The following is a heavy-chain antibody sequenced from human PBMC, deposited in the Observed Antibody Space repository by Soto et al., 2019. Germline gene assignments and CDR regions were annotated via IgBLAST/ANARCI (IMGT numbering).Heavy chain of an antibody. J-gene: IGHJ4*02. V-gene: IGHV4-34*01. D-gene: IGHD5-18*01. CDR1: GGSFSGYY. CDR3: ARGGEYSYHIFGY. Sequence: SETLSLTCAVYGGSFSGYYWSWIRQPPGKGLERIGEINHSGSTNYNPSLKSRVTISVDTSKNQFSLKLSSVTAADTAVYYCARGGEYSYHIFGYWGQGTLVTVSS. CDR2: INHSGST.